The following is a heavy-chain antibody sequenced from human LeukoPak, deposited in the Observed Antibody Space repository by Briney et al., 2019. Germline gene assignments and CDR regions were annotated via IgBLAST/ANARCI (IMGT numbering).Heavy chain of an antibody. J-gene: IGHJ3*01. D-gene: IGHD1-14*01. CDR1: GFTFGNFW. V-gene: IGHV3-74*01. Sequence: GGSLRLSCAASGFTFGNFWVHWVRQAPGKGLVWVSLINADGSTTSNADSVKGRFTISRDSARNTVSLQMSSLTIEDTAVYYCVVVVEPPDSDGFDVWGQGTMITVSS. CDR2: INADGSTT. CDR3: VVVVEPPDSDGFDV.